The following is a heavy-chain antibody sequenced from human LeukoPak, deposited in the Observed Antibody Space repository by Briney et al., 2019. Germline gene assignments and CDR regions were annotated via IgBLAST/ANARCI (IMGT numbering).Heavy chain of an antibody. Sequence: ASETLSLTCVVSGYSISSDYYWVWIRQPPEKGLEWIGNVYQSGTTYSNPSLKSRVTMSVGTSKNQFSLKVNSVTAADTAVYYCARGETIVADRREGDGFDIWGQGTLVTVSS. CDR2: VYQSGTT. CDR1: GYSISSDYY. J-gene: IGHJ3*02. D-gene: IGHD5-12*01. V-gene: IGHV4-38-2*01. CDR3: ARGETIVADRREGDGFDI.